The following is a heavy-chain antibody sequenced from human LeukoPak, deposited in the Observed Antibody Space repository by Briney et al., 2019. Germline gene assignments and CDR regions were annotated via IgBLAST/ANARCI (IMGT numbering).Heavy chain of an antibody. D-gene: IGHD3-22*01. V-gene: IGHV3-23*01. CDR3: AKAYYYDPSGYFDY. CDR1: GFTFSSYA. Sequence: PGGPLRLSCAASGFTFSSYAMSWVRQAPGKGLEWVSAISGSGGSTYYADSVKGRFTISRDNSKNTLYLQMNSLRAEDTAVYYCAKAYYYDPSGYFDYWGQGTLVTVSS. CDR2: ISGSGGST. J-gene: IGHJ4*02.